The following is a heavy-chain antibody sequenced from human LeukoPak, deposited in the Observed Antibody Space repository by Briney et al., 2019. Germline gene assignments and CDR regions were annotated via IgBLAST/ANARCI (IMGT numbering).Heavy chain of an antibody. Sequence: SETLSLTCTVSGGSISSSSYYWGWIRQPPGKGLEWIGSIYYSGSTNYNPSLKSRVTISVDTSKNQFSLKLSSVTAADTAVYYCARRSKTRYYYGSGSPNWFDPWGQGTLVTVSS. J-gene: IGHJ5*02. CDR1: GGSISSSSYY. CDR2: IYYSGST. D-gene: IGHD3-10*01. V-gene: IGHV4-39*07. CDR3: ARRSKTRYYYGSGSPNWFDP.